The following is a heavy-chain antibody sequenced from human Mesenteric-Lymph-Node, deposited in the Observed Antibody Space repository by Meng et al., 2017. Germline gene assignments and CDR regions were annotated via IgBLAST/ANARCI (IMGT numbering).Heavy chain of an antibody. CDR2: IQTNTGNP. V-gene: IGHV7-4-1*02. D-gene: IGHD1-26*01. CDR1: GYTFTTYA. J-gene: IGHJ4*02. CDR3: ARVVGAGVDY. Sequence: QVQLVQSGAEVNKPGASVKVSCKAFGYTFTTYAINWVRQAPGQGLEWMGWIQTNTGNPTYVQGFTGRFVFSLDTSVSTAYLQISSLKAEDTAVYYCARVVGAGVDYWGQGTLVTVSS.